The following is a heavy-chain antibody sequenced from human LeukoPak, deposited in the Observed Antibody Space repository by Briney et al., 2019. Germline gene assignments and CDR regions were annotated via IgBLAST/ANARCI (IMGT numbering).Heavy chain of an antibody. CDR2: IYHSGST. CDR3: ARDQSSSWYDDPFFDY. J-gene: IGHJ4*02. Sequence: PSETLSLTCTVSGYSISSGYYWGWIRQPPGKGLEWIGSIYHSGSTYYNPSLKSRVTISVDTSKNQFSLRLSSVTAADTAVYFCARDQSSSWYDDPFFDYWGQGTLVTASS. V-gene: IGHV4-38-2*02. D-gene: IGHD6-13*01. CDR1: GYSISSGYY.